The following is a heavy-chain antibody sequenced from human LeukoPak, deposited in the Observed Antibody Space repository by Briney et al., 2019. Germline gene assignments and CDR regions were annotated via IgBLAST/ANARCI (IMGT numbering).Heavy chain of an antibody. D-gene: IGHD4-11*01. CDR3: AKERGTVTTPWDY. CDR2: ISYDGSNK. Sequence: PGGSLRLSCAASGFAFSSYGMHWVRRAPGKGLEWVAVISYDGSNKYYADSVKGRFTISRDNSKNTLYLQMNSLRAEDTAVYYCAKERGTVTTPWDYWGQGTLVTVSS. V-gene: IGHV3-30*18. CDR1: GFAFSSYG. J-gene: IGHJ4*02.